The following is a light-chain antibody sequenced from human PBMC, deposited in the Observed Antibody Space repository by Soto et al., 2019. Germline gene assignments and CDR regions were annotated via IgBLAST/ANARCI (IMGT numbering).Light chain of an antibody. V-gene: IGLV2-14*01. CDR1: NSDVNY. CDR2: EVI. J-gene: IGLJ1*01. Sequence: QSVLTQPASVSGAPGQSITISCTGTNSDVNYVSWHQQHPGKAPKLMIYEVINRSSGVSTRFSASKSGNTASLTISGPQAEDEADYYCSSSTSSNTFVFGTGSKVTVL. CDR3: SSSTSSNTFV.